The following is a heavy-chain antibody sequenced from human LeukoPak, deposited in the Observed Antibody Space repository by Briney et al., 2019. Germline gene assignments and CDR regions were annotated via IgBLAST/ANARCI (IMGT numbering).Heavy chain of an antibody. J-gene: IGHJ4*02. CDR2: ISSSSSTI. Sequence: PGGSLRLSCAASGFTFSSYSMNWVRQAPGKGLEWVSYISSSSSTIYYADSVKGRFTISRDNAKNSLYLQMNSLRAEDAAVYYCVIANVRAIDYWGQGTLVTVSS. D-gene: IGHD1-26*01. CDR1: GFTFSSYS. CDR3: VIANVRAIDY. V-gene: IGHV3-48*01.